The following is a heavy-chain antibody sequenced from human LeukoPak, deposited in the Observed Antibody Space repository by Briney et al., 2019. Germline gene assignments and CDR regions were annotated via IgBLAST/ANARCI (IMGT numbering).Heavy chain of an antibody. D-gene: IGHD5-12*01. Sequence: PGGSLRLSCAASGFTFSSYSMNWVRQAPGKGLEWVSSISSSSSYIYYADSVKGRFTISRDNAKNSLYLQMNSLRAEDTAVYYCARRIKWLDGFDVWGQGTMVTVSS. V-gene: IGHV3-21*01. CDR1: GFTFSSYS. CDR2: ISSSSSYI. J-gene: IGHJ3*01. CDR3: ARRIKWLDGFDV.